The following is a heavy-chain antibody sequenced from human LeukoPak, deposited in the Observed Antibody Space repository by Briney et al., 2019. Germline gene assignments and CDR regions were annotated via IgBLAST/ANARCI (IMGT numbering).Heavy chain of an antibody. Sequence: ASVKVSCKASGHTFTSYGISWVRQAPGQGLEWMGWISAYNGNTNYAQKLQGRVTMTTDTSTSTAYMELRSLRSDDTAVYYCARELSYCSSTSCPTNYGMDVWGQGTTVTVSS. CDR1: GHTFTSYG. D-gene: IGHD2-2*01. CDR2: ISAYNGNT. V-gene: IGHV1-18*01. CDR3: ARELSYCSSTSCPTNYGMDV. J-gene: IGHJ6*02.